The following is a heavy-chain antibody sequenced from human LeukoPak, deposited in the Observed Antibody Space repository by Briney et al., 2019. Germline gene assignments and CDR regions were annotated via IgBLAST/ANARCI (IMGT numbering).Heavy chain of an antibody. D-gene: IGHD2-21*02. J-gene: IGHJ6*02. Sequence: SVKVSFKASGGTFSSYAISWVRQAPGQGLEWMGRIIPILGIANYAQKFQGRVTITADKSTSTAYMELSSLRSEDTAVYYCARRPIVVVTEAPNYYYYGMDVWGQGTTVTVSS. CDR2: IIPILGIA. CDR1: GGTFSSYA. V-gene: IGHV1-69*04. CDR3: ARRPIVVVTEAPNYYYYGMDV.